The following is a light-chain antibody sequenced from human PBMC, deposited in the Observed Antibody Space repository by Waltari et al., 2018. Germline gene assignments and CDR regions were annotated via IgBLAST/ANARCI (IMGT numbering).Light chain of an antibody. V-gene: IGKV6-21*01. CDR3: HQSHSLPDT. CDR2: YTS. J-gene: IGKJ2*01. Sequence: VTPKEKVTITCRASQYIHYSIHWYQQKPDQSPKLLIKYTSQSFSGVPSRFSGSGFGTEFTLTINGLEPEDAAMYYCHQSHSLPDTFGQGTKLEIK. CDR1: QYIHYS.